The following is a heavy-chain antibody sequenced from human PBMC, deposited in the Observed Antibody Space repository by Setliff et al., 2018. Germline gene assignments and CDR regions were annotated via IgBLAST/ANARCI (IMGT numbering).Heavy chain of an antibody. J-gene: IGHJ6*03. D-gene: IGHD2-21*01. CDR3: ARLGTTIPTSGTWTYYYYYYMDV. V-gene: IGHV4-39*01. Sequence: SETLSLTCTLSGDSISRSTYYWIWIRQSPGKGLEWIGGISHSANKYYNPSFRGRVTIPVDMSKNQFSLNIDSVTAADTAVYYCARLGTTIPTSGTWTYYYYYYMDVWGKGTTVTVSS. CDR1: GDSISRSTYY. CDR2: ISHSANK.